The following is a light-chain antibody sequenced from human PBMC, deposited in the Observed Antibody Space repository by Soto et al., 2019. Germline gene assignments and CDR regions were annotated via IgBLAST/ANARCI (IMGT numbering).Light chain of an antibody. CDR2: GAS. CDR3: QHYNNLPRM. J-gene: IGKJ1*01. Sequence: EIVMTQSPATLSVSPGERATLSCRASQSVSSNLAWYQQKPGQAPTLLIYGASTRATGIPARFSGSGSGTEFILNIGSLQSEDFAVYYGQHYNNLPRMFGQGTKVEIK. V-gene: IGKV3-15*01. CDR1: QSVSSN.